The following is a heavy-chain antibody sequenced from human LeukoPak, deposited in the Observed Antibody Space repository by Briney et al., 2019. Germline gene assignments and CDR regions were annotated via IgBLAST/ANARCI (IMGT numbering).Heavy chain of an antibody. CDR2: IRSNGENT. D-gene: IGHD3-16*01. CDR1: GFAFSSFP. J-gene: IGHJ4*02. Sequence: GGSLRLSCSASGFAFSSFPMHWVRQAPGKGLEYVSVIRSNGENTDYADSVKGRFTISRDNSKNSLYLQMSSLRDGDTSVYFCARDYASGSYPIGYWGQGTLVTVSS. CDR3: ARDYASGSYPIGY. V-gene: IGHV3-64*04.